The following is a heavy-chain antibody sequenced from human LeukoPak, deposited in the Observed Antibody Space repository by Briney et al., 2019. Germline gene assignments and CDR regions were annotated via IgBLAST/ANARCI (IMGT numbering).Heavy chain of an antibody. Sequence: PSKTLSLTCTVSGGSISSYYWSWLRQPPGKGLELIGYIYYSGSTNYNPSLKSRVTISVDTSKNQFSLKLSSVTAADTAVYYCARDFLFYYYGSGSSHDAFDIWGQGTMVTVSS. CDR2: IYYSGST. CDR3: ARDFLFYYYGSGSSHDAFDI. J-gene: IGHJ3*02. D-gene: IGHD3-10*01. V-gene: IGHV4-59*01. CDR1: GGSISSYY.